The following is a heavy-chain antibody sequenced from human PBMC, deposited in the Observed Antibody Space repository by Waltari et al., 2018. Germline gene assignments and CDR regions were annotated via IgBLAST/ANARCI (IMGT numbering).Heavy chain of an antibody. CDR3: ARALLGLTNRLDV. J-gene: IGHJ6*02. Sequence: QVQLAQSGSELREPGASVKVSCRTYGYTFTDYTINWVRQAPGQGLEWMGWINTKNGHPTYVQGFTGRFFFSLDTSVSTTYLQITCLKAEDTAVYFCARALLGLTNRLDVWGQGTTVTISS. CDR1: GYTFTDYT. CDR2: INTKNGHP. D-gene: IGHD4-17*01. V-gene: IGHV7-4-1*02.